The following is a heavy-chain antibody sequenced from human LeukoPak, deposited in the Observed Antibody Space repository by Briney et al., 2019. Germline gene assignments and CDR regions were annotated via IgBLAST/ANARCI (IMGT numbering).Heavy chain of an antibody. CDR1: GFTFDDYA. Sequence: GGSLRLSCAASGFTFDDYAMHWVRQAPGKGLEWVSGISWNSGSIGYADSVKGRFTISRDNAKNSLYLQMNSLRAEDTALYYCAKAAGGYCSSTSCYSPFDYWGQGTLVTVSS. CDR2: ISWNSGSI. CDR3: AKAAGGYCSSTSCYSPFDY. D-gene: IGHD2-2*02. V-gene: IGHV3-9*01. J-gene: IGHJ4*02.